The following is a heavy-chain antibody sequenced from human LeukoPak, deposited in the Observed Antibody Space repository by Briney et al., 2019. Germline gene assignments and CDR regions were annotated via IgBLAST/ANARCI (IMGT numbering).Heavy chain of an antibody. V-gene: IGHV3-21*01. CDR2: ITSSSIYK. CDR1: GFTFSRYN. Sequence: GGSLRLSCATSGFTFSRYNMNWVRQAPGKGLEWVSSITSSSIYKYYADSMKGRFTISRDNAKNSLYLQMDSLRAEDTAVYYCARVSYYGSGSYYMDDYWGQGTLVTVSS. J-gene: IGHJ4*02. CDR3: ARVSYYGSGSYYMDDY. D-gene: IGHD3-10*01.